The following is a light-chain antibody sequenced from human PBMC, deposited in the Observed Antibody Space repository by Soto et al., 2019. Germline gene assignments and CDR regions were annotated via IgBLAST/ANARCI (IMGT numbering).Light chain of an antibody. CDR1: QSVSSSY. V-gene: IGKV3-20*01. Sequence: EIVLTQSPGTLSLSPGERATLSCRASQSVSSSYLAWYQQKPGQAPRLLIYGASSRATGIPDRFSGSGSWTDFTLTIIRLAPEDFAVYYCQQYGSSPPWTFGPGTKVDIK. CDR2: GAS. CDR3: QQYGSSPPWT. J-gene: IGKJ1*01.